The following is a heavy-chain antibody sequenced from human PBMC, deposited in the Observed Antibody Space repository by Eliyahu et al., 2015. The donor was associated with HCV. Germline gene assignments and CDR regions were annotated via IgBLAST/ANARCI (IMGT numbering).Heavy chain of an antibody. Sequence: EVQLVESGGGLVQPGGSLRLSCAASGFTFSXYWMHWVRXAPGKGLVWVSRINXDGSSTSYADSVKGRFTISRDNAKNTLYLQMNSLRAEDTAVYYCARGRPGYYDSSGYYYVHYYYGMDVWGQGTTVTVSS. CDR3: ARGRPGYYDSSGYYYVHYYYGMDV. V-gene: IGHV3-74*01. D-gene: IGHD3-22*01. CDR1: GFTFSXYW. CDR2: INXDGSST. J-gene: IGHJ6*02.